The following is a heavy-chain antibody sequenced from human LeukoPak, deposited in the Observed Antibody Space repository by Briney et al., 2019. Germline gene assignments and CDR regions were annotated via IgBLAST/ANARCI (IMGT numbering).Heavy chain of an antibody. V-gene: IGHV3-7*03. D-gene: IGHD1-26*01. CDR1: GFTFSNYW. J-gene: IGHJ4*02. Sequence: PGGSLRLSCAASGFTFSNYWMSWVRQAPGKGLEWVANIKEDGTDKYYVDSVKGRFTISRDNSKNTLYLQMNSLRAEDTAVYYCAKDGVGATYYFDYWGQGTLVTVSS. CDR2: IKEDGTDK. CDR3: AKDGVGATYYFDY.